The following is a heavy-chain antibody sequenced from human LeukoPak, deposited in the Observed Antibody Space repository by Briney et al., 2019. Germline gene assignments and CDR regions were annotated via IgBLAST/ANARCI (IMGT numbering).Heavy chain of an antibody. J-gene: IGHJ4*02. CDR1: GGTFSSYA. CDR3: TRQFGGSRVTNSYFDY. D-gene: IGHD3-10*01. CDR2: IIPIFGTA. Sequence: SVKVSCKASGGTFSSYAISWVRQAPGQGLEWMGGIIPIFGTANYAQKFQGRVTITADESTSTAYMELSSLRSEDTAVYYCTRQFGGSRVTNSYFDYWGQGTLVTVSS. V-gene: IGHV1-69*13.